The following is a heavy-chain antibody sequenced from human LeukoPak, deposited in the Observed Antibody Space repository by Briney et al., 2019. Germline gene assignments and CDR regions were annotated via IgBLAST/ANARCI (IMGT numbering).Heavy chain of an antibody. CDR3: AELGITMIGGV. CDR2: ISSSGSI. J-gene: IGHJ6*04. CDR1: GFTFSDNY. D-gene: IGHD3-10*02. Sequence: GGSLRLSCAASGFTFSDNYMSWIRQAPGKGLEWVSYISSSGSIYYADSVKGRFTISRDNAKNSLYLQMNSLRAEDTAVYYCAELGITMIGGVWGKGTTVTISS. V-gene: IGHV3-11*04.